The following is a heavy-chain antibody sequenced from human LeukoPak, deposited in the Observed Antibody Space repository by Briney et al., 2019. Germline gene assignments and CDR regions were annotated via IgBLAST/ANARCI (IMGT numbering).Heavy chain of an antibody. CDR2: IYTSGST. J-gene: IGHJ4*02. CDR1: GASISSYY. D-gene: IGHD1-14*01. Sequence: PSETLSLTCTVSGASISSYYWSWIRQPAGKGLEWIGRIYTSGSTNYNPSLKSRVTISVDTSKNQFSLKLSSVTAADTAVYYCARTPRTGTTYDYWGQGTLVTVSS. CDR3: ARTPRTGTTYDY. V-gene: IGHV4-4*07.